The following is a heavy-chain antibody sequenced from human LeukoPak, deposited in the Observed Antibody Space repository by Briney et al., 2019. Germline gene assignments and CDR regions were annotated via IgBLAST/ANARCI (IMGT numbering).Heavy chain of an antibody. CDR2: INAGNGNT. Sequence: ASVKVSCKASGYTFTGYYMHWVHQAPGQRLEWMGWINAGNGNTKYSQEFQGRVTITRDTSASTAYMELSSLRSEDMAVYYCARGTAEKLLWFGESYYGYDYWGQGTLVTVSS. J-gene: IGHJ4*02. V-gene: IGHV1-3*03. CDR1: GYTFTGYY. D-gene: IGHD3-10*01. CDR3: ARGTAEKLLWFGESYYGYDY.